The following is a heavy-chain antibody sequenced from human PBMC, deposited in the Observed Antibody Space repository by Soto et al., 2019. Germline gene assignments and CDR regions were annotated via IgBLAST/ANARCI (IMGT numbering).Heavy chain of an antibody. J-gene: IGHJ6*02. CDR2: INHSGST. D-gene: IGHD3-10*01. CDR3: ARVVTMARGVIITGYYYYGMDV. Sequence: SETLSLTCAVYGGSFSGYYWSWIRQPPGRGLEWIGEINHSGSTNYNPSLKSRVTISVDTSKNQFSLKLSSVTAADTAVYYCARVVTMARGVIITGYYYYGMDVWGQGATVTVSS. V-gene: IGHV4-34*01. CDR1: GGSFSGYY.